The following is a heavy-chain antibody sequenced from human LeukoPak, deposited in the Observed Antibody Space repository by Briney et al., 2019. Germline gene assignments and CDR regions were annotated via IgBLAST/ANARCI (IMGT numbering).Heavy chain of an antibody. Sequence: GGSLRLSCTTSGFTFGDYAMTWVRQAPGKGLEWVGFIASETYGGTAEYAASVKGRFTISRDDSKSIAYLQMNSLKTEDTAVYYCTRDQTPYYWGQGTLVTVSS. J-gene: IGHJ4*02. CDR1: GFTFGDYA. CDR2: IASETYGGTA. CDR3: TRDQTPYY. V-gene: IGHV3-49*04.